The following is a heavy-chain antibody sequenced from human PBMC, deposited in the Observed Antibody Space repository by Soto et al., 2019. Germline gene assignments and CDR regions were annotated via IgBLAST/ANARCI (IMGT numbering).Heavy chain of an antibody. CDR1: GGSFSGYY. Sequence: SETLSLTCAVYGGSFSGYYWSWIRQPPGKGLEWIGSIYYSGSTYYNPSLKSRVTISVDTSKNQFSLKLSSVTAADTAVYYCARRSIVFDYWGQGTLVTVSS. D-gene: IGHD6-13*01. CDR2: IYYSGST. J-gene: IGHJ4*02. V-gene: IGHV4-34*01. CDR3: ARRSIVFDY.